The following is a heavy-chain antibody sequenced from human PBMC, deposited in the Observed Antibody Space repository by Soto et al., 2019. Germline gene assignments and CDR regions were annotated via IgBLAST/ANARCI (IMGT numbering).Heavy chain of an antibody. J-gene: IGHJ4*02. D-gene: IGHD2-15*01. Sequence: EVQLLESGGGLVQPGGSLRLSCAASGFTFSSYAMSWVRQAPGKGLEWVSAISGSGGSTYYADSVKGRFTISRDNSKNTLYLQMNSLRVEDTAVYYCAKDRVVVVAVFDYWGQGTLVTVSS. V-gene: IGHV3-23*01. CDR3: AKDRVVVVAVFDY. CDR2: ISGSGGST. CDR1: GFTFSSYA.